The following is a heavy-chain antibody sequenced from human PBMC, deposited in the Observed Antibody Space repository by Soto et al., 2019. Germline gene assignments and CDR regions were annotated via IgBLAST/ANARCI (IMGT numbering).Heavy chain of an antibody. CDR2: IWYDGSNK. CDR3: ARDRAPYSSGRWCMDV. V-gene: IGHV3-33*01. CDR1: GFTFSSYG. D-gene: IGHD6-19*01. J-gene: IGHJ6*02. Sequence: QVQLVESGGGVVQPGRSLRLSCAASGFTFSSYGMHWVRQAPGKGLEWVAVIWYDGSNKYYADSVKGRFTISRDNSKNKLYLQMNSLRAEDTAVYYCARDRAPYSSGRWCMDVWGQGTTVTVSS.